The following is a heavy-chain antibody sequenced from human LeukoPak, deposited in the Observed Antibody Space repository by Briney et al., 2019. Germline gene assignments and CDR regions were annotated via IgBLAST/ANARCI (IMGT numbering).Heavy chain of an antibody. CDR2: ISGSGGTT. CDR1: GFTFSNYA. D-gene: IGHD5-12*01. CDR3: AKDPYRASSGLVDY. J-gene: IGHJ4*02. V-gene: IGHV3-23*01. Sequence: QPGGSLRLSCATSGFTFSNYAVSWVRQAPGKGLEWVSSISGSGGTTYYAASVKGRFTISRDNSKNTLYLQMNSLRAEDTAVYYCAKDPYRASSGLVDYWGQGTLVTVSS.